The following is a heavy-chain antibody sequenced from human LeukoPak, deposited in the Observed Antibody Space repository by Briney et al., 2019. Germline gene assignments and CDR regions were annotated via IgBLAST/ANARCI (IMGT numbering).Heavy chain of an antibody. CDR2: ISSGGNVE. CDR3: ARDTLNGPFVISLDY. J-gene: IGHJ4*02. Sequence: PGGSLRLSCAASGFTFSTHEMNWVRQAPGKGLEWVSHISSGGNVEYYLDSVRGRFTMSRDNARSLLFLQMNSLRAEDTGVYYCARDTLNGPFVISLDYWGQGALVIVSS. V-gene: IGHV3-48*03. D-gene: IGHD3-9*01. CDR1: GFTFSTHE.